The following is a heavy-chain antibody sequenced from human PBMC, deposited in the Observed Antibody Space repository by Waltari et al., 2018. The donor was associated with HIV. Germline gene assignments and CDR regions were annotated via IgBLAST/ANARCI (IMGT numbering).Heavy chain of an antibody. CDR3: ARDNWVVGASDY. CDR1: GFTFSSYG. Sequence: QVQLVESGGGVVQPGRSLRLSCAASGFTFSSYGMHWVRQAPGKGLEWVAVIGYDGSNKYYADSVKGRFTISRDNSKNTLYLQMNSLRAEDTAVYYCARDNWVVGASDYWGQGTLVTVSS. CDR2: IGYDGSNK. V-gene: IGHV3-33*01. J-gene: IGHJ4*02. D-gene: IGHD1-26*01.